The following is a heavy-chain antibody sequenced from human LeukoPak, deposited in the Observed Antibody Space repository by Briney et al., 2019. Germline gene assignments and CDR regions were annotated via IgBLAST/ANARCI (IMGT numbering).Heavy chain of an antibody. D-gene: IGHD6-13*01. Sequence: GASVKVSCKASGYTFTSYDINWVRQATGQGLEWMGWMNPNSGNTGYAQKFQGRVTMTRNTSISTAYMELSSLRSEDTAVYYCARGQSSSWYIIYWGFDYWGQGTLVTVSS. V-gene: IGHV1-8*01. CDR2: MNPNSGNT. J-gene: IGHJ4*02. CDR3: ARGQSSSWYIIYWGFDY. CDR1: GYTFTSYD.